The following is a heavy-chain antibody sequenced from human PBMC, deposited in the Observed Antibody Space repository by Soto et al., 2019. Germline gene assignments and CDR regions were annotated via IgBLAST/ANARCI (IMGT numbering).Heavy chain of an antibody. CDR3: AREGAAGIWGLSPEGATNWFDP. Sequence: PSGTPSPPRPFSCCSLSRGGFYLGWGPPHPREGLGWVGYIYYSGSTYYNPSLKSRVTISVDTSKNQFSLKLSSVTAADTAVYYCAREGAAGIWGLSPEGATNWFDPWGQGTLVTVSS. V-gene: IGHV4-31*03. D-gene: IGHD6-13*01. J-gene: IGHJ5*02. CDR2: IYYSGST. CDR1: CCSLSRGGFY.